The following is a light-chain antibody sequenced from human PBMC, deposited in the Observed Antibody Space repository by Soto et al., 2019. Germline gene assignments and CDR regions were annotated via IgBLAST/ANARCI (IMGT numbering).Light chain of an antibody. CDR1: QSISSNY. V-gene: IGKV3-20*01. CDR2: GAS. Sequence: ESVLTQSPGTLSLSPGERGTLSCRASQSISSNYLAWYQQKSGQAPRLLIYGASNRAIGIPDRFSGSGSGTDFTLTISRLEPEDFALYFCQQYDSSPWTFGQGTKVDIK. J-gene: IGKJ1*01. CDR3: QQYDSSPWT.